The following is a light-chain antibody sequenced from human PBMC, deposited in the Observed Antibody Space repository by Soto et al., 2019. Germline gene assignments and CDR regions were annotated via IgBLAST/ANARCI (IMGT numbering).Light chain of an antibody. CDR3: QQSYSAACT. CDR2: AAS. V-gene: IGKV1-27*01. CDR1: QVISNY. Sequence: IQMTQSPSSLSASVGDRVTITCRASQVISNYLAWYQQKPGKVPKLLIYAASTLQSGVPSRFSGSGSGTDFTLTISSLQPEDFATYYCQQSYSAACTFGQGTKVDIK. J-gene: IGKJ2*02.